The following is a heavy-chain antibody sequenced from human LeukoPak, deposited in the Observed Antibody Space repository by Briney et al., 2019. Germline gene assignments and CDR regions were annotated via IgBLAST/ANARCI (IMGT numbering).Heavy chain of an antibody. CDR3: PRDLRGYGSGSYSKYYYYYGMDV. CDR1: GYTFTSYG. D-gene: IGHD3-10*01. V-gene: IGHV1-18*01. Sequence: GAAVKVSCKASGYTFTSYGISWVRPAPGQGREWMGWICAYNGNTNYAQKLQGRVTMTTATSTSKAHSELRSLGSEDTAVCCCPRDLRGYGSGSYSKYYYYYGMDVWGQGTTVTVSS. CDR2: ICAYNGNT. J-gene: IGHJ6*02.